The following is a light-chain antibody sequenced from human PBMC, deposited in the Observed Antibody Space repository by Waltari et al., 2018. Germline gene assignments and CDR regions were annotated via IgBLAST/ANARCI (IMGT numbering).Light chain of an antibody. V-gene: IGLV6-57*04. CDR3: QSYDGTNWV. J-gene: IGLJ3*02. CDR2: EDN. Sequence: NFMLTQPHSMSESPGKTVTISCTRSSGSIASNFVQWYQQRPGSAPTTVIYEDNQRPSGVPDRFSGSIDSSSNSASLTISGLKTEDEADYYCQSYDGTNWVFGGGTKLTVL. CDR1: SGSIASNF.